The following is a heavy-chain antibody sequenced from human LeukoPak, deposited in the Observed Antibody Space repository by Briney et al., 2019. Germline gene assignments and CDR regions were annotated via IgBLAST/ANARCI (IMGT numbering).Heavy chain of an antibody. V-gene: IGHV4-4*07. D-gene: IGHD2-15*01. CDR1: GDSISNYY. CDR3: AREGRAASASMLFYYFMDV. CDR2: MYTSGAT. Sequence: SETLSLTCTVSGDSISNYYWSWIRQPAGKGLEWIGRMYTSGATHYNPSLKSRATMSVDTYKNHLSLTLSSVTAADRAVYYCAREGRAASASMLFYYFMDVWGKGTTVTVSS. J-gene: IGHJ6*03.